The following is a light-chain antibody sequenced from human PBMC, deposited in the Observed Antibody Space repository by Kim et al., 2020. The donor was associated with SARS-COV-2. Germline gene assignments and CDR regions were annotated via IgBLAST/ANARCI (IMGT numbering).Light chain of an antibody. CDR2: GNH. V-gene: IGLV1-40*01. CDR1: ISNSGAGDV. J-gene: IGLJ3*02. Sequence: QTVTISCIGNISNSGAGDVVHWYQQFPGTAPKTLSFGNHNQASGVPDRFSGSKCGTSASLASTGLQSEDEADFYCQSYDISLSASVFGGGTQLTVL. CDR3: QSYDISLSASV.